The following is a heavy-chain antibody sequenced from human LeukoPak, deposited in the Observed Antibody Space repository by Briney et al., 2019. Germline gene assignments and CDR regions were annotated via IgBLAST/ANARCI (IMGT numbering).Heavy chain of an antibody. Sequence: ASVKVSFKSSGYTFTGNYMHWVRQAPGQGLELKGWINPNSGGTNYAQKFQGRVTMTRDTSISTAYMELSRLRSDDTAVYYCARDYDYDWGSYRWFDPWGQGTLVTVSS. V-gene: IGHV1-2*02. CDR1: GYTFTGNY. CDR3: ARDYDYDWGSYRWFDP. D-gene: IGHD3-16*02. CDR2: INPNSGGT. J-gene: IGHJ5*02.